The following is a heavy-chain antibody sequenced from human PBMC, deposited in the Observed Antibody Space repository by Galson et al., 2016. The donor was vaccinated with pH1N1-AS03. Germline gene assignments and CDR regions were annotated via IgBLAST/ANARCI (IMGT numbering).Heavy chain of an antibody. V-gene: IGHV1-18*01. CDR2: TSVYTGKT. D-gene: IGHD3-16*01. Sequence: SVKVSCKASGYTFKSHGISWVRQAPGQGLEWMGWTSVYTGKTNYAQKFQGRVTMTTDTSTSTAYMELRSLISDDTAVYYCARGGDQKGYWGQGTLVTVSS. J-gene: IGHJ4*02. CDR3: ARGGDQKGY. CDR1: GYTFKSHG.